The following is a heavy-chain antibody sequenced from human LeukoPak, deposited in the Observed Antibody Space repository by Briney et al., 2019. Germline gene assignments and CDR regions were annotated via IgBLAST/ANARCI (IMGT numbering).Heavy chain of an antibody. CDR3: ARVGSYGSV. CDR2: IYYSGST. D-gene: IGHD5-18*01. V-gene: IGHV4-59*01. Sequence: SETLSLTCTVPGGSIGSYYWSWIRQPPGKGLEWIGYIYYSGSTNYNPSLKSRVTISVDTSKNQFSLKLSSVTAADTAVYYCARVGSYGSVWGQGTLVTVSS. CDR1: GGSIGSYY. J-gene: IGHJ4*02.